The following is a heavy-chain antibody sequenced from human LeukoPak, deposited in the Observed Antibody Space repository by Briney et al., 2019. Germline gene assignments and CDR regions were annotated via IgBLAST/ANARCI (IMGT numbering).Heavy chain of an antibody. J-gene: IGHJ5*02. D-gene: IGHD2-8*01. Sequence: PSETLSLTCTVYAGSISSGDYYWRWIRQPPGKGLEWIGYIYYSGSTYYNQSLNSRVTISVNTSKYQFSLKLSSVTAADSALYCCARGLIRLSWFDPWGQGTRVTVSA. CDR1: AGSISSGDYY. CDR2: IYYSGST. V-gene: IGHV4-30-4*08. CDR3: ARGLIRLSWFDP.